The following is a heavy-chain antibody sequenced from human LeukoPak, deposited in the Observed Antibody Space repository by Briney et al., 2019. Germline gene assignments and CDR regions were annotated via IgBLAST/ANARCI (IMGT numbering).Heavy chain of an antibody. D-gene: IGHD2-15*01. CDR1: GFTFSSHA. CDR2: ISSNGGST. CDR3: TRAGGSVVAAPPLCHL. V-gene: IGHV3-64*01. J-gene: IGHJ1*01. Sequence: GGSLRLSWAASGFTFSSHAMHWVRQAPGKGLEYVSSISSNGGSTYYANSVKGRFTISRDNSKNTMYLQMGSVRPEDMTVYDCTRAGGSVVAAPPLCHLGGQSTGHTLL.